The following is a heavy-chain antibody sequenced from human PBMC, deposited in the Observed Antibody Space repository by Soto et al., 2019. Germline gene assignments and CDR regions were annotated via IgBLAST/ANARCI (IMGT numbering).Heavy chain of an antibody. J-gene: IGHJ6*02. V-gene: IGHV4-30-4*01. CDR1: GGSISSGDYY. CDR2: IYYSGST. Sequence: SETLSLTCTVSGGSISSGDYYWSWIRQPPGKGLEWIGYIYYSGSTYYNPSLKSRVTVSVDTSKNQFSLKLSSVTAADTAVYYCARDLGYSYKYYYGMDVWGQGTTVTVS. CDR3: ARDLGYSYKYYYGMDV. D-gene: IGHD5-18*01.